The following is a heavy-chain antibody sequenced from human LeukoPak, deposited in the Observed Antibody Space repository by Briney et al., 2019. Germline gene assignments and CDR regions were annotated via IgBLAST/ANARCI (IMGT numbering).Heavy chain of an antibody. CDR3: ASLSDIVVVPAAGLDAFDI. Sequence: GASVKVSCKASGYTLTGYYMHWVRQAPGQGLEWMGWINPNSGGTNYAQKFQGRVAMTRDTSISTAYMEPSRLRSDDTAVYYCASLSDIVVVPAAGLDAFDIWGQGTMVTVSS. CDR1: GYTLTGYY. CDR2: INPNSGGT. D-gene: IGHD2-2*01. V-gene: IGHV1-2*02. J-gene: IGHJ3*02.